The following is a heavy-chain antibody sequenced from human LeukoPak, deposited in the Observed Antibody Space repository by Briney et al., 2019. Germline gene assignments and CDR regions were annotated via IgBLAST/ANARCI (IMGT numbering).Heavy chain of an antibody. J-gene: IGHJ5*02. Sequence: PGGSLRLSCAASGFTFSSYAMHWVRQAPGKGLEWVAVISYDGSNKYYADSVKGRFTISRDNSKNTLYLQMNSLRAEDTAVYYCARDYMMDNWFDPWGQGTLVTVSS. V-gene: IGHV3-30-3*01. CDR3: ARDYMMDNWFDP. CDR1: GFTFSSYA. CDR2: ISYDGSNK. D-gene: IGHD3-16*01.